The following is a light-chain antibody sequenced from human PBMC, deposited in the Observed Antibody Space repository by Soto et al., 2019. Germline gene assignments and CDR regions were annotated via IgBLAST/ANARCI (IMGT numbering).Light chain of an antibody. J-gene: IGKJ1*01. CDR2: GAS. V-gene: IGKV3-20*01. CDR3: LQYNNYPRT. Sequence: EIVLTQSPGTLSLSPGERATLSCRASQSVSSSYLAWYQQKPGKAPRRLMYGASSLQSGVPSRFSGSGSGTEFTLTIDSLQPEDFAVYYCLQYNNYPRTFGQGTKVDIK. CDR1: QSVSSSY.